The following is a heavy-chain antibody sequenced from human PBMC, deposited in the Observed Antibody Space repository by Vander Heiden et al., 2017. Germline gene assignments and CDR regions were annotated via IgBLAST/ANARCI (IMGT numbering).Heavy chain of an antibody. CDR1: GGSFSAYY. CDR3: ARGPRFITIFGVERPYDY. J-gene: IGHJ4*02. D-gene: IGHD3-3*01. V-gene: IGHV4-34*01. CDR2: IKHSGST. Sequence: QVQLQQWGAGLLKPSETLSLTCAGSGGSFSAYYWSWIRQPPGKGLEWIGEIKHSGSTNYNPSLKSRVTISVDTSKNQFSLKLSSVTAADTAVYYCARGPRFITIFGVERPYDYWGQGTLVTVSS.